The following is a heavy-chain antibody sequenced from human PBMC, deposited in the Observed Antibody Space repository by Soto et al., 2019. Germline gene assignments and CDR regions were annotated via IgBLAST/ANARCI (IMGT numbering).Heavy chain of an antibody. V-gene: IGHV3-33*01. Sequence: GGSLRLSCAASGFTFSSYGMHWVRQAPGKGLEWVAVIWYDGSNKYYADSVKGRFTISRDNSKNTLYLQMNSLRAEDTAVYYCARESMVRGVIRDFDYWGQGTLVTVSS. CDR1: GFTFSSYG. CDR2: IWYDGSNK. J-gene: IGHJ4*02. D-gene: IGHD3-10*01. CDR3: ARESMVRGVIRDFDY.